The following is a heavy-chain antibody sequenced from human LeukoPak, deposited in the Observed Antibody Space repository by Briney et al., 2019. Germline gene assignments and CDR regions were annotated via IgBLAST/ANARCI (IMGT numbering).Heavy chain of an antibody. Sequence: GGSLRLSCAASGFTFSSYSMNWVRQAPGKGLEWVSYISSSSSTIYYADSVEGRFTISRDNAKNSLYLQMNSLRAEDTAMYYCARDIAVAAWYYFDYWGQGTLVTVSS. CDR1: GFTFSSYS. CDR3: ARDIAVAAWYYFDY. D-gene: IGHD6-19*01. CDR2: ISSSSSTI. V-gene: IGHV3-48*04. J-gene: IGHJ4*02.